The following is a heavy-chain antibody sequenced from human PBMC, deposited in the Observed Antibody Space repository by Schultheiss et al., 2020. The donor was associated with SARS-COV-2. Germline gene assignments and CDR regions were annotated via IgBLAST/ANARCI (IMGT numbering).Heavy chain of an antibody. CDR2: INSDGSSS. CDR1: GFTFNMYW. Sequence: GGSLRLSCAASGFTFNMYWMHWVRQAPGKGLVWVSRINSDGSSSRFADSVKGRFTISRDNSKNTLYLQMNSLRAEDTAVYYCAREVYWYFDLWGRGTLVTVSS. V-gene: IGHV3-74*01. J-gene: IGHJ2*01. CDR3: AREVYWYFDL.